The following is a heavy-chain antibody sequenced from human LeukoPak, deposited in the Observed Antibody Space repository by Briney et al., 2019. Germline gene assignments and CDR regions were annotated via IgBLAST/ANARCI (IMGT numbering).Heavy chain of an antibody. D-gene: IGHD3-10*01. J-gene: IGHJ6*02. V-gene: IGHV3-23*01. CDR3: AKDGTMVRGVIRYYYYYGMDV. Sequence: GGSLRLSCAASGFTFSSYAMSWVRQAPGKGLEWVSAISGSGGSTYYADSVKGRFTISRDNSENTLYLQMNSLRAEDTAVYYCAKDGTMVRGVIRYYYYYGMDVWGQGTTVTVSS. CDR2: ISGSGGST. CDR1: GFTFSSYA.